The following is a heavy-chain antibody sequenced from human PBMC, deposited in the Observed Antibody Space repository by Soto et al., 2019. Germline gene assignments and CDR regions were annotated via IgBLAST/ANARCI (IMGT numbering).Heavy chain of an antibody. J-gene: IGHJ4*02. Sequence: GGSLRLSCAVSGFTFDDNAMHWVRQAPEKGLEWVSGINWKSDIGYADSVKGRFTISRDNAENSLYLQMNSLRAEDTASYYCAISQDRGGRTTFIYWGQGTQVTVSS. CDR3: AISQDRGGRTTFIY. D-gene: IGHD3-16*01. CDR2: INWKSDI. V-gene: IGHV3-9*01. CDR1: GFTFDDNA.